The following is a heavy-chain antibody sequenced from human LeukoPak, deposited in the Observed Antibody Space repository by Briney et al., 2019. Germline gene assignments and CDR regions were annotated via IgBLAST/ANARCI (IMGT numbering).Heavy chain of an antibody. CDR2: ISSSSTYI. V-gene: IGHV3-21*05. D-gene: IGHD3-9*01. CDR1: DFKLSTFN. CDR3: ARQGGDILTGYLDY. J-gene: IGHJ4*02. Sequence: GGSLRLSCAAFDFKLSTFNMDWIRQAPGKGLEWVSYISSSSTYINSADSVKGRFTISRDYPKNSLYLQMSSLRAEDTAVYYCARQGGDILTGYLDYWGQGTLVTVSS.